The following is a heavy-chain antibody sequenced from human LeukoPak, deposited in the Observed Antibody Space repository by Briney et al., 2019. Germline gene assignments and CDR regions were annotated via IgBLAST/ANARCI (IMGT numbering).Heavy chain of an antibody. Sequence: GASVKVSCKASGGTFSSYAISWVRQAPGQGLEWMGGIIPIFGTANYAQKFQGRVTITTDESTSTAYMELSSLRSEDTAVYYCARAFRGPYYYDSSGSFDYWGQGTLVTVS. CDR1: GGTFSSYA. CDR2: IIPIFGTA. D-gene: IGHD3-22*01. J-gene: IGHJ4*02. CDR3: ARAFRGPYYYDSSGSFDY. V-gene: IGHV1-69*05.